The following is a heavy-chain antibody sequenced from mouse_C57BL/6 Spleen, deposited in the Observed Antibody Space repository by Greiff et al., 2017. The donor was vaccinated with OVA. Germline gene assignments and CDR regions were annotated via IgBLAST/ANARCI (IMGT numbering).Heavy chain of an antibody. D-gene: IGHD2-3*01. V-gene: IGHV5-16*01. CDR1: GFTFSDYY. CDR2: INYDGSST. CDR3: ARDTDYDGRYYAMDY. Sequence: EVQLVESEGGLVQPGSSMKLSCTASGFTFSDYYMAWVRPVPEKGLEWVANINYDGSSTYYLDSLKSRFIISRDNAKNILYLQMSSLKSEDTATYYCARDTDYDGRYYAMDYWGQGTSVTVSS. J-gene: IGHJ4*01.